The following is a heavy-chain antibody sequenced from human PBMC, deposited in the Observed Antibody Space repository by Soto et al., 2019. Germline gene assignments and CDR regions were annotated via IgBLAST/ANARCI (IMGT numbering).Heavy chain of an antibody. CDR1: GGSISSSSYY. CDR2: IYYSGRT. CDR3: ARQGSSWYYYYMDV. V-gene: IGHV4-39*01. Sequence: PSETLSLTCTVSGGSISSSSYYWGWIRQPPWKGLEWIGSIYYSGRTYYNPSLKSRVTISVDTSKNQFSLKLSSVTAADTAVYYCARQGSSWYYYYMDVWGKGTTVTVSS. J-gene: IGHJ6*03. D-gene: IGHD6-13*01.